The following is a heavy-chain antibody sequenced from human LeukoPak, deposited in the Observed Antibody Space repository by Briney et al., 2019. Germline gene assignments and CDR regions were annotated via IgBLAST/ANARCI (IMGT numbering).Heavy chain of an antibody. D-gene: IGHD3-22*01. CDR3: AKDPRAREHYDSSGYYSYYYYGMDV. CDR2: ISYDGSNK. V-gene: IGHV3-30*18. J-gene: IGHJ6*02. Sequence: PGGSLRLSCAASGFTFSSSWMSWVRQAPGKGLEWVAVISYDGSNKYYADSVKGRFTISRDNSKNTLYLQMNSLRAEDTAVYYCAKDPRAREHYDSSGYYSYYYYGMDVWGQGTTVTVSS. CDR1: GFTFSSSW.